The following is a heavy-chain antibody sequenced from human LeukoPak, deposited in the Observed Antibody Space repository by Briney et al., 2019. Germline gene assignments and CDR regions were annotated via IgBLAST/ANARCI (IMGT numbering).Heavy chain of an antibody. CDR1: GFTFSSYW. CDR2: IKQDGSEK. V-gene: IGHV3-7*01. Sequence: GGSLRLSCAASGFTFSSYWMNWVRQAPGRGLEWVANIKQDGSEKYYVDSVKGRFTISRDNAKNSVYLQMNSLRAEDAAVYYCARGTIVAAGTDYWGQGTLVTVSS. D-gene: IGHD6-13*01. J-gene: IGHJ4*02. CDR3: ARGTIVAAGTDY.